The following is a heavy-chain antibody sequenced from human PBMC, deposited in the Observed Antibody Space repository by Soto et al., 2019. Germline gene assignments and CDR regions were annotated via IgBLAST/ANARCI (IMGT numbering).Heavy chain of an antibody. Sequence: GESLKISCKASGYTFTSYGISWVRQAPGQGLEWMGWISAYNGNTNYAQKLQGRVTMTTDTSTSTAYMELRSLRSDDTAVYYCARGGTDWGYVYMDVWGKGTTVTVSS. CDR2: ISAYNGNT. J-gene: IGHJ6*03. CDR1: GYTFTSYG. CDR3: ARGGTDWGYVYMDV. V-gene: IGHV1-18*01. D-gene: IGHD7-27*01.